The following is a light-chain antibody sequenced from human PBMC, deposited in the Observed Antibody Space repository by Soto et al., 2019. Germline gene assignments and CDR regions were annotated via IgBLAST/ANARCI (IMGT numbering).Light chain of an antibody. J-gene: IGKJ5*01. CDR1: QSLLYSNGYTY. CDR3: MQGTHWPTT. V-gene: IGKV2-30*01. CDR2: KVS. Sequence: DIVMTQSPLSLPVTPGEPASISCRSSQSLLYSNGYTYLNWYLQKPGQSPRRLIYKVSNRDSGVPDRFSGSGSGTDFALKISRVEAEDVGVYYCMQGTHWPTTFGQGTRLEIK.